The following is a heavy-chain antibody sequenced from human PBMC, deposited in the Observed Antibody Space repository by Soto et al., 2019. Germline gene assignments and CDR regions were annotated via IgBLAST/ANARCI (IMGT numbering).Heavy chain of an antibody. CDR1: GYSFTSYG. D-gene: IGHD2-15*01. CDR2: ISAYNGNT. V-gene: IGHV1-18*01. Sequence: ASVKVSCTDSGYSFTSYGISWVRQAPGQGLEWMGWISAYNGNTNYAQKLQGRVTMTTDTSTSTAYMELRSLRSDDTAVYYCARSDCSGGSCYLFWFDPWGQGTLVTVSS. J-gene: IGHJ5*02. CDR3: ARSDCSGGSCYLFWFDP.